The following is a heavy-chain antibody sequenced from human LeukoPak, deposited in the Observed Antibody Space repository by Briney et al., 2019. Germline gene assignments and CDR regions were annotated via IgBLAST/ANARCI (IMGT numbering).Heavy chain of an antibody. D-gene: IGHD5-18*01. J-gene: IGHJ3*02. V-gene: IGHV4-59*01. Sequence: SQTLSLTCTVSGGSISTYYWSWIRQPPGKGLEWIAYIDYRGSTTYNPSLRSRVTISVDTSRNQFSLKLSSVTAADTAVYYCARSRSGYSYDHAAFEIWGQGTVVTVSS. CDR1: GGSISTYY. CDR2: IDYRGST. CDR3: ARSRSGYSYDHAAFEI.